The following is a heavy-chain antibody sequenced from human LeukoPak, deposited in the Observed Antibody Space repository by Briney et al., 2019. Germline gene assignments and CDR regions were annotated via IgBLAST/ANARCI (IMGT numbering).Heavy chain of an antibody. CDR1: GFTFSTYV. J-gene: IGHJ4*02. CDR3: ARWSTVASFDY. D-gene: IGHD4-23*01. V-gene: IGHV3-30-3*01. Sequence: GGCLRLSCAASGFTFSTYVMHWVRQAPGKGLEWVAVISYDASNKYYADSVKGRFIISRDNSKNTLYLQMNSLRAEDTAVYYCARWSTVASFDYWGQGTLVTVSS. CDR2: ISYDASNK.